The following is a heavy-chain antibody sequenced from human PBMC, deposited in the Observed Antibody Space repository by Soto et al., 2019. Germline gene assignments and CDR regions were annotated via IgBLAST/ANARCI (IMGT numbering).Heavy chain of an antibody. Sequence: QVQLVQSGAEVKKPGSSVKVSCKASGGTFSSYTISWVRQAPGQGLEWMGRIIPILGIANYAQKFQGRVKMTADKSTSTAYMELRSLRSEDTAVDYWARAYSGYDDYYYGMDVWGQGTTVTVSS. CDR3: ARAYSGYDDYYYGMDV. CDR1: GGTFSSYT. D-gene: IGHD5-12*01. V-gene: IGHV1-69*02. CDR2: IIPILGIA. J-gene: IGHJ6*02.